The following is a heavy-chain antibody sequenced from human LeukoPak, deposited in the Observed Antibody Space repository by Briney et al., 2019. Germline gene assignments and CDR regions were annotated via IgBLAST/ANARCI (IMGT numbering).Heavy chain of an antibody. D-gene: IGHD3-10*01. CDR2: IYYSGST. CDR3: ARDGYYGSGSYLN. Sequence: KPSETLSLTCTVSGGSISSYYWSWIRQPPGKGLEWIGYIYYSGSTNYNPSLKSRVTISVDTSKNQFSLKLSSVPAADTAVYYCARDGYYGSGSYLNWGQGTLVTVSS. V-gene: IGHV4-59*01. J-gene: IGHJ4*02. CDR1: GGSISSYY.